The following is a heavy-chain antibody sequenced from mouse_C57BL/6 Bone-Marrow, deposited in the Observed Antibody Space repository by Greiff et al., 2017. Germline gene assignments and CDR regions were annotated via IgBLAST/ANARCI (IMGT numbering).Heavy chain of an antibody. V-gene: IGHV1-52*01. CDR1: GYTFTSYW. CDR3: ARLYYGSRGLDY. Sequence: QVQLKQPGAELVRPGSSVKLSCKASGYTFTSYWMHWVKQRPIQGLEWIGNIDPSDSETHYNQKFKDKATLTVDKSSSTAYMQLSSLPSEDSAVYYCARLYYGSRGLDYWGQGTTLTVSS. J-gene: IGHJ2*01. CDR2: IDPSDSET. D-gene: IGHD1-1*01.